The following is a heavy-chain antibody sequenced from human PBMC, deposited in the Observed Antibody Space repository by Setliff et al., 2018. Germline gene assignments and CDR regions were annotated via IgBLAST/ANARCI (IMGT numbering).Heavy chain of an antibody. J-gene: IGHJ6*02. CDR3: TRDQDYYGMDV. CDR1: GFTFSSYA. CDR2: ISYDGSNK. Sequence: GGSLRLSCAASGFTFSSYAMHWVRQAPGKGLEWVAVISYDGSNKYYADSVKGRFTISRDNSKNTLYLQMNSLRGEDTAVYHCTRDQDYYGMDVWGQGTTVTVSS. V-gene: IGHV3-30-3*01.